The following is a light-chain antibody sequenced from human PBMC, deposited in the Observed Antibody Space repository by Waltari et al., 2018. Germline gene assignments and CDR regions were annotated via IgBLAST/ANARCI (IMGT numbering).Light chain of an antibody. CDR2: WAS. V-gene: IGKV4-1*01. CDR3: QQRNHWIT. Sequence: DIVMTQSPDSLAMSLGERATINCKSSQSVLYSANNKNYLAWYQQKPGQPPNLLIYWASTRESGVPDRFSGSGSGTDFTLTISSLEPEDFAVYHCQQRNHWITFGQGTRLEI. CDR1: QSVLYSANNKNY. J-gene: IGKJ5*01.